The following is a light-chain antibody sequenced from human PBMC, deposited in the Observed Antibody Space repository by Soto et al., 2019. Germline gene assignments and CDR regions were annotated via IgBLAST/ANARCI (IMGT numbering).Light chain of an antibody. CDR2: DAS. CDR3: QQSYSTPPT. J-gene: IGKJ4*01. Sequence: IQMTQSPSTLSASIGDRVTITCRASESIRTWLAWYQHKPGKAPKFLIYDASSLESGVPSRFSGSGSGTEFTLTISNLQPDDFATYYCQQSYSTPPTFGGGTKVDIK. CDR1: ESIRTW. V-gene: IGKV1-5*01.